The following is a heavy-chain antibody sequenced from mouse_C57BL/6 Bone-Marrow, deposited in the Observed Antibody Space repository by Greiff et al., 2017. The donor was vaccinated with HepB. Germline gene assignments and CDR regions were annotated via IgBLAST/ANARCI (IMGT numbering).Heavy chain of an antibody. CDR2: INPNNGGT. J-gene: IGHJ3*01. CDR1: GYTFTDYN. CDR3: ARSGLRSWFAY. D-gene: IGHD1-1*01. V-gene: IGHV1-22*01. Sequence: EVHLVESGPELVKPGASVKMSCKASGYTFTDYNMHWVKQSHGKSLEWIGYINPNNGGTSYNQKFKGKATLTVNKSSSTAYMELRSLTSEDSAVYYCARSGLRSWFAYWGQGTLVTVSA.